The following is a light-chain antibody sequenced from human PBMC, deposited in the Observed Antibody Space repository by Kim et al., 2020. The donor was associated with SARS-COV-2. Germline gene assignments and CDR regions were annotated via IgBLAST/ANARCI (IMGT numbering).Light chain of an antibody. J-gene: IGLJ1*01. CDR3: QAWDSSTLYV. CDR2: QDT. V-gene: IGLV3-1*01. Sequence: SPGQPDNIPGSGDKLGDRYTSWYQHKPGQSPLLVIYQDTQRPSGIPERFSGSTSGNTATLTITGAQAMDEADYYCQAWDSSTLYVFGAGTKVTVL. CDR1: KLGDRY.